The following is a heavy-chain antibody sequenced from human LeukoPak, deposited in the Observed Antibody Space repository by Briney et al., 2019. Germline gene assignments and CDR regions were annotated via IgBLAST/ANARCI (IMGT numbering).Heavy chain of an antibody. D-gene: IGHD2-15*01. CDR3: ARLTRHPGYCSGGSCYHYYYGMDV. CDR1: GFTFSSYS. CDR2: ISSSSSYI. V-gene: IGHV3-21*01. Sequence: TGGSLRLSCAASGFTFSSYSMTWVRQAPGKGLEWVSSISSSSSYIYYADSVKGRFTISRDNAKNSLYLQMNSLRAEDTAVYYCARLTRHPGYCSGGSCYHYYYGMDVWGQGTTVTVSS. J-gene: IGHJ6*02.